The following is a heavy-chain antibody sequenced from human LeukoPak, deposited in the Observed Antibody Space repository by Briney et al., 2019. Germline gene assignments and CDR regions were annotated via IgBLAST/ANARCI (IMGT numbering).Heavy chain of an antibody. CDR2: INPNSGGT. J-gene: IGHJ4*02. CDR1: VYTFTGYY. CDR3: ARVGATGTTSPFDY. D-gene: IGHD1-1*01. Sequence: GASVKVSCKTSVYTFTGYYMHWVRQAPGQGLEWMGWINPNSGGTNYAQKFQGRVTMTRDTSISTAYMELSRLRSDDTAVYYCARVGATGTTSPFDYWGQGTLVTVSS. V-gene: IGHV1-2*02.